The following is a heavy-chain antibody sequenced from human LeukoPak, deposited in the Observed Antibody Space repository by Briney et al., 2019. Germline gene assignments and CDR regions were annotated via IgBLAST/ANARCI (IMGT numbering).Heavy chain of an antibody. J-gene: IGHJ4*02. Sequence: SETLSLTCTVSGDSSSNSIYYWGWIRQPPGRGLDWIGSIDYSGSTYYNPSLKSRATISIDMSKNQFSLKLNSVTAADTAVYYCAREYTLYRSGWFLDYWGQGTVVTVSS. D-gene: IGHD6-19*01. V-gene: IGHV4-39*07. CDR3: AREYTLYRSGWFLDY. CDR2: IDYSGST. CDR1: GDSSSNSIYY.